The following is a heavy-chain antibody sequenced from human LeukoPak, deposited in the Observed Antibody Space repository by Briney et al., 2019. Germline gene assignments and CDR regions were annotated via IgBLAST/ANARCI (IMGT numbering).Heavy chain of an antibody. CDR1: GFTFSSYA. D-gene: IGHD1-26*01. Sequence: GGSLRLSCAASGFTFSSYAMSWVRQAPGKGLEWVSSITSSSSYIYYADSVKGRFTISRDNAKNSLYLQMNSLTAEDTAVYYCARDPYSGSYWDYYYYYMDLWGQGTRVTISS. CDR2: ITSSSSYI. V-gene: IGHV3-21*01. CDR3: ARDPYSGSYWDYYYYYMDL. J-gene: IGHJ6*03.